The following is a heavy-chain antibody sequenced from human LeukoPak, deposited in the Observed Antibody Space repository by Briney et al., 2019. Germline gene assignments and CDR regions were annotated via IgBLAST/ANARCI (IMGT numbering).Heavy chain of an antibody. CDR3: ARFSQGSGWRLWFDP. J-gene: IGHJ5*02. Sequence: SETLSLTCTVSCGYISSGVYYWSWIRQPPGKGLEWIGYIYQRGSTYYNPSLKSRVTISVDRPKHQSSLKLSSVCAADTAVYYCARFSQGSGWRLWFDPWGQGTLVTVSS. V-gene: IGHV4-30-2*01. CDR2: IYQRGST. CDR1: CGYISSGVYY. D-gene: IGHD6-19*01.